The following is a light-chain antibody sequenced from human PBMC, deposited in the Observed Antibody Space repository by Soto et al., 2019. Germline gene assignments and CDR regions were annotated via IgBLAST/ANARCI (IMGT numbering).Light chain of an antibody. J-gene: IGLJ2*01. CDR3: QVWDSSSDHRGVV. Sequence: SYELTQPPSVSVAPGKTARITCGGNNIGSKSVHWYQQKPGQAPVLVIYYDSDRPSGIPERFSGSSSGNTATLTISRVEAGDEADYYCQVWDSSSDHRGVVFGGGTKLTVL. V-gene: IGLV3-21*04. CDR2: YDS. CDR1: NIGSKS.